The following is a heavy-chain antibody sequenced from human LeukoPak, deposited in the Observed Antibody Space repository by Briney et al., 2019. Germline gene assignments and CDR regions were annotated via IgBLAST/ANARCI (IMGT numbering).Heavy chain of an antibody. CDR3: ARGEDSIRPFDY. J-gene: IGHJ4*02. CDR2: VYYTGST. D-gene: IGHD1-26*01. Sequence: PSETLSLTCTVSGGSITSRYWSWIRQPPGKGLEWIGHVYYTGSTNYNPSLTSRVTISVDTSKSQFSLKLSSVTAADTAVYYCARGEDSIRPFDYWGQGTLVTVSS. V-gene: IGHV4-59*11. CDR1: GGSITSRY.